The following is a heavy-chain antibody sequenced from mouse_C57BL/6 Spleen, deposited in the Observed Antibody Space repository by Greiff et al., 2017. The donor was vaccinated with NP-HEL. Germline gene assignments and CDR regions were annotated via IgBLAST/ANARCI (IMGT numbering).Heavy chain of an antibody. Sequence: VQLQQPGAELVKPGASVKLSCTASGFNIKDYYMHWVKQRTEQGLEWIGRIDPEDGETKYAPKFQCKATITADTSSNTAYLQLSSLTSEDTAVYYCAREDYGSSNAYWGQGTLVTVSA. J-gene: IGHJ3*01. V-gene: IGHV14-2*01. D-gene: IGHD1-1*01. CDR3: AREDYGSSNAY. CDR1: GFNIKDYY. CDR2: IDPEDGET.